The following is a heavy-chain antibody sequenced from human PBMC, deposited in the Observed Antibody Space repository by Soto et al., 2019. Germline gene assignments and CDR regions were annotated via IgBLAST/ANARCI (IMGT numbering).Heavy chain of an antibody. V-gene: IGHV1-46*03. CDR1: GYTFTSYY. CDR3: ARGSRAVLRFLEQNWFDP. Sequence: ASVKVSCKASGYTFTSYYMHWVRQAPGQGLERMGIINPSGGSTSYAQKFQGRVTMTRDTSTSTVYMELSSLRSEDTAVYYCARGSRAVLRFLEQNWFDPWGQGTLVTVSS. D-gene: IGHD3-3*01. CDR2: INPSGGST. J-gene: IGHJ5*02.